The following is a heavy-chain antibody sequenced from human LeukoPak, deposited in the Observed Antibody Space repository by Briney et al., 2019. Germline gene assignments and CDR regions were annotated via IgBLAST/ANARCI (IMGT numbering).Heavy chain of an antibody. J-gene: IGHJ6*02. CDR1: GFTFSSYG. CDR3: AGSRRGYKPSGFVYFYGMDF. CDR2: VGAAGET. D-gene: IGHD5-18*01. Sequence: GGSLRLSCAASGFTFSSYGMHWVRHATGRGLEWVSAVGAAGETYYAGSVKGRFTISRENAKNSLYLHMSSLRAGDTAVYYCAGSRRGYKPSGFVYFYGMDFWGQGTTVTVSS. V-gene: IGHV3-13*01.